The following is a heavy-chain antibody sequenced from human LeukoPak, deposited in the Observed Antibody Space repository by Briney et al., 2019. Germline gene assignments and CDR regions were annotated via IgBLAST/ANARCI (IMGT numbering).Heavy chain of an antibody. D-gene: IGHD3-10*01. Sequence: SETLSLTCTVSGGSISSYYWSWIRQPPGKGLEWIGYIYYSGSTNYNPSLKSRVTISVDTSKNQFSLKLSFVTAADTAVYYCARLTSELLWFGGLDYWGQGTLVTVSS. V-gene: IGHV4-59*01. J-gene: IGHJ4*02. CDR1: GGSISSYY. CDR2: IYYSGST. CDR3: ARLTSELLWFGGLDY.